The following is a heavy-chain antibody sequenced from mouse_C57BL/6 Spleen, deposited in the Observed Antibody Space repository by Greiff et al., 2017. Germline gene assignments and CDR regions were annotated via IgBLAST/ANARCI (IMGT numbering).Heavy chain of an antibody. V-gene: IGHV1-82*01. CDR2: IYPGDGDT. D-gene: IGHD2-4*01. CDR3: ARVHDYGWYFDV. J-gene: IGHJ1*03. CDR1: GYAFSSSW. Sequence: QVQLQQSGPELVKPGASVKISCKASGYAFSSSWMNWVKQRPGKGLEWIGRIYPGDGDTNYNGKFKGKATLTADKSSSTAYMQLSSLTSEDSAVYVCARVHDYGWYFDVWGTGTTVTVSS.